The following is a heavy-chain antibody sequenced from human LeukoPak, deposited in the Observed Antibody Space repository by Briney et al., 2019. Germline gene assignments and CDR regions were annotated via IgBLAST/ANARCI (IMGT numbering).Heavy chain of an antibody. D-gene: IGHD1-14*01. J-gene: IGHJ6*03. Sequence: PSETLSLTCAVSGGSFSGYYWSWIRQPPGKGLEWIGEINHSGSTNYNPSLKSRVTISVDTSKNQFSLKLSSVTAADTAVYYCARGRKYYYYYYMDVWGKGTTVTVSS. CDR2: INHSGST. V-gene: IGHV4-34*01. CDR3: ARGRKYYYYYYMDV. CDR1: GGSFSGYY.